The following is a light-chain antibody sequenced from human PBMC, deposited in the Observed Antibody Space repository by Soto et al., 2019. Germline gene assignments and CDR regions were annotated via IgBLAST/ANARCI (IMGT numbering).Light chain of an antibody. CDR3: QQLNSYLFT. CDR2: AAS. Sequence: DIQLTQSPSFLSASVGDRVTITCRARQGISNFFAWYQQKPGKAPKLLIYAASTLQSGVPSRFSCSGSGTEFTLTISSLQPEDFATYYCQQLNSYLFTFGPGTKVDIK. J-gene: IGKJ3*01. V-gene: IGKV1-9*01. CDR1: QGISNF.